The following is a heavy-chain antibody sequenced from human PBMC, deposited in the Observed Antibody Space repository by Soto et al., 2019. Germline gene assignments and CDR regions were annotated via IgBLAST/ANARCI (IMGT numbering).Heavy chain of an antibody. Sequence: QVQLVESGGGVVQPGRSLRLSCAASGFTFSSYAMHWVRQAPGKGLEWVAVISYDGSNKYYADSVKGRFTISRDNSKNTLYLQMNSLRAEDTAVYYCARGIALAGQFDYWGQGTLVTVSS. CDR1: GFTFSSYA. CDR3: ARGIALAGQFDY. D-gene: IGHD6-19*01. V-gene: IGHV3-30-3*01. J-gene: IGHJ4*02. CDR2: ISYDGSNK.